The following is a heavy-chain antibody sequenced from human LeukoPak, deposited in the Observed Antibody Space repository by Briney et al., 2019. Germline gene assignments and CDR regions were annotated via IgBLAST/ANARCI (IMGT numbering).Heavy chain of an antibody. CDR2: INHSGST. Sequence: PSQTLSLTCAVYGGSFSGYYWSWIRQPPGKGLEWIGEINHSGSTNYNPSLKSRVTISVDTSKNQFSLKLSSVTAADTAVYYCASSYYDSSGYYGYYFDYWGQGTLVTVSS. CDR3: ASSYYDSSGYYGYYFDY. J-gene: IGHJ4*02. V-gene: IGHV4-34*01. D-gene: IGHD3-22*01. CDR1: GGSFSGYY.